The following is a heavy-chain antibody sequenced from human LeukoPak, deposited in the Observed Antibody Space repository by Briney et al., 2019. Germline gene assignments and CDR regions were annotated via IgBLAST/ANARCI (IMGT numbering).Heavy chain of an antibody. V-gene: IGHV4-59*12. CDR3: ARVSWFDDLPNY. J-gene: IGHJ4*02. D-gene: IGHD3-10*01. CDR1: GGSISSYY. Sequence: SGTLFLTCTVSGGSISSYYWSWIRQPPGKGLEWIGYIYYSGSTNYNPSLKSRVTISVDTSKNQFSLKLSSVTAADTAVYYCARVSWFDDLPNYWGQGTLVSVSS. CDR2: IYYSGST.